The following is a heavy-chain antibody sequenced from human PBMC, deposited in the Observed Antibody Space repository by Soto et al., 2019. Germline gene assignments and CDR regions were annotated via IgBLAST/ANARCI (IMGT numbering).Heavy chain of an antibody. Sequence: GASVKVSCKASCYTFPSYGISWVRQAPGQGLEWMGWINPNSGGTNYAQKFQGWVTMTRDTSISTAYMELSRLRSDDTAVYYCARVSPRQLVPYFDYWGQGTLVTVSS. CDR2: INPNSGGT. J-gene: IGHJ4*02. CDR3: ARVSPRQLVPYFDY. D-gene: IGHD6-6*01. CDR1: CYTFPSYG. V-gene: IGHV1-2*04.